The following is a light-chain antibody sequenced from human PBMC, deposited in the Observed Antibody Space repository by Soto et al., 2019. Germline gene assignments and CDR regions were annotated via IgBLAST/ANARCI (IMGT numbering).Light chain of an antibody. V-gene: IGLV2-14*01. CDR1: SSDVGGYNY. Sequence: QSALAQPASVSGSPGQSITISCTGTSSDVGGYNYVSWYQQRPGKAPKLMIYEVSNRPSGVSHRFSGSKSGNTASLTISGLQAEDEADYYCTSYTSSSTLYVFAAGTKVTVL. CDR3: TSYTSSSTLYV. CDR2: EVS. J-gene: IGLJ1*01.